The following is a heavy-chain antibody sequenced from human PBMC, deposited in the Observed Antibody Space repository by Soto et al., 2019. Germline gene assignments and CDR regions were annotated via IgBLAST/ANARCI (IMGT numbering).Heavy chain of an antibody. CDR3: ARGYCSSTSCYYGPNWFDP. J-gene: IGHJ5*02. V-gene: IGHV1-8*01. D-gene: IGHD2-2*01. Sequence: ASVKVSCKASGYTFTSYDINWVRQATGQGLEWMGWMNPNSGNTGYAQKFQGRVTMTRNTSISTAYMELSSLRSEDTAVYYCARGYCSSTSCYYGPNWFDPWGQGTLVTVSS. CDR2: MNPNSGNT. CDR1: GYTFTSYD.